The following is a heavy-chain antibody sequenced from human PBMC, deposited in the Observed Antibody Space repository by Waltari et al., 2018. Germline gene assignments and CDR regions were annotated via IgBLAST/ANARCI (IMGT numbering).Heavy chain of an antibody. V-gene: IGHV4-39*07. D-gene: IGHD4-17*01. Sequence: QLQLQESGPGLVKPSETLSLTCTVSGGSISSSSYYWGWIRQPPGKGLEWIGRIYHSGGSYENPGRKSRVTISVDTAKNQWSLKLSSVTAADTAVYYCASYGDIPHDAFEIWGQGTMGTVSS. CDR1: GGSISSSSYY. CDR3: ASYGDIPHDAFEI. CDR2: IYHSGGS. J-gene: IGHJ3*02.